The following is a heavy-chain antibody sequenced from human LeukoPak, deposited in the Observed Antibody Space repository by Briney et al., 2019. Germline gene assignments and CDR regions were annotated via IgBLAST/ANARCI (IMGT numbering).Heavy chain of an antibody. J-gene: IGHJ5*02. CDR2: IWYDGSNK. CDR3: ARERRIVLMVYATHTGFDP. V-gene: IGHV3-33*01. CDR1: GFTFSSYG. Sequence: GGSLRLSCAASGFTFSSYGMHWVRQAPGKGLEWVAVIWYDGSNKYYADSVKGRFTISRDNSKNTLYLQMNSLRAEDTAVYYCARERRIVLMVYATHTGFDPWGQGTLVTVSS. D-gene: IGHD2-8*01.